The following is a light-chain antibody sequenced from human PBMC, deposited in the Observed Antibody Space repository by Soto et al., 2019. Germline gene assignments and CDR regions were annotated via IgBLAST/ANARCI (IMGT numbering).Light chain of an antibody. CDR1: QSISSY. Sequence: QMTQSPSSLSVSVGDRVTITCRASQSISSYLNWYQQKPGKAPKLLIYAASSLQSGVPSRFSGSGSGTDITLTISSLQPEDFATYYCQQSYSTLWTFGQGTKVEIK. V-gene: IGKV1-39*01. J-gene: IGKJ1*01. CDR2: AAS. CDR3: QQSYSTLWT.